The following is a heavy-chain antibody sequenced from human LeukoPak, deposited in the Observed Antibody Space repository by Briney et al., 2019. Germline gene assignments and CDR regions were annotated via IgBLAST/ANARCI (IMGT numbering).Heavy chain of an antibody. V-gene: IGHV4-39*01. CDR1: GGSISSSSAY. J-gene: IGHJ4*02. Sequence: PSETLSLTCTLSGGSISSSSAYWGWIRQPPGKGLEWIGSIYYSGSTYYNPSLKSRVTVSVDTSKNQFSLKLSSVTAADTAVYYCARLGMTTVASDYWGQGTLVTVSS. CDR2: IYYSGST. CDR3: ARLGMTTVASDY. D-gene: IGHD4-23*01.